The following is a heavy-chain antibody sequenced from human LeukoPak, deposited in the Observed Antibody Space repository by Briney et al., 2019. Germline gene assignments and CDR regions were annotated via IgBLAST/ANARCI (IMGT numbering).Heavy chain of an antibody. D-gene: IGHD4-17*01. CDR2: INPNSGGT. Sequence: ASVKVSFTASGYTFTVYYMHWVRQAPGQGLEWMGWINPNSGGTNYAQKFQGRVTMTRDTSISTAYMELSRLRSDDTAVYYCARGATVTNPWLNYYYYYYMDVWGKGTTVTISS. V-gene: IGHV1-2*02. CDR3: ARGATVTNPWLNYYYYYYMDV. J-gene: IGHJ6*03. CDR1: GYTFTVYY.